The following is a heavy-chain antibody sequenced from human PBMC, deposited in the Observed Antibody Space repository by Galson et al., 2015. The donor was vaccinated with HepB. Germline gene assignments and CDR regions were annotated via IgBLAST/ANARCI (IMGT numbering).Heavy chain of an antibody. CDR2: IYYSGST. V-gene: IGHV4-59*12. CDR3: VRVGASSSWYGYFDY. CDR1: GGSISSYY. J-gene: IGHJ4*02. Sequence: SETLSLTCTVSGGSISSYYWSWIRQPPGKGLEWIGTIYYSGSTYYNPSLKSRVTISVDTSKNQFSLKLSSVTAADTAVYYCVRVGASSSWYGYFDYWGQGTLVTVSS. D-gene: IGHD6-13*01.